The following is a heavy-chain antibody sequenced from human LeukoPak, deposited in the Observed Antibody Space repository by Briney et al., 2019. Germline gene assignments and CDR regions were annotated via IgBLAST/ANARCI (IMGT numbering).Heavy chain of an antibody. V-gene: IGHV1-18*04. D-gene: IGHD6-19*01. CDR1: GYTLTDYY. CDR3: ARDRAVAGFHLEAY. CDR2: ISAYNGNT. J-gene: IGHJ4*02. Sequence: GASVKVSCKASGYTLTDYYMHWVRQAPGQGLEWMGWISAYNGNTDYAQNFQGRVSMTRDTSTTTAYMELRSLRSDDTAVYFCARDRAVAGFHLEAYWGQGTLVTVSS.